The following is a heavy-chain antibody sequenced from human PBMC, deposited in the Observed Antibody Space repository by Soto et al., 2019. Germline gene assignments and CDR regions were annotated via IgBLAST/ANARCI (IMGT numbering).Heavy chain of an antibody. CDR2: LNPESGNT. CDR3: AREGVRGMDV. CDR1: GYTFTSYD. D-gene: IGHD3-16*01. J-gene: IGHJ6*02. V-gene: IGHV1-8*01. Sequence: QVQLVQSGAEAKKPGASVKVSCKASGYTFTSYDINWVRQATGQGLEWMGWLNPESGNTGYAQKFQGRVTMTRNTSGSTVYMELSSLRAEHTAVYDWAREGVRGMDVWGQGTTVTVSS.